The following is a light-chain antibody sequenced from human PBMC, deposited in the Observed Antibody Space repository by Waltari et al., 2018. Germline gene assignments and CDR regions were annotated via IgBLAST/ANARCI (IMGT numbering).Light chain of an antibody. Sequence: IFMSHSPSSLSFSLCSLATINFPSLQTILYSSNNKNSLAWYQQKPGQPPELLIYWASTRESGVPDRFSGSGSGTDFTLTISSLQAEDVAVYYCQQYYTTPFTFGPGTKVDIK. J-gene: IGKJ3*01. CDR2: WAS. V-gene: IGKV4-1*01. CDR1: QTILYSSNNKNS. CDR3: QQYYTTPFT.